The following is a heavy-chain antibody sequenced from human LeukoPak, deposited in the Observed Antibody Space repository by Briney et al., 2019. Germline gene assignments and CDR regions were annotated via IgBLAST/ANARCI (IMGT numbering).Heavy chain of an antibody. D-gene: IGHD4-17*01. Sequence: PGGSLRLSCAASGFTFSGFGMHWVRQAPGKGLEWVAFVRYDGSDKYHTDSVEGRFTISRDNSKNTVYLQMKSLRAEDTAMYYCTKLHAHDFADFSDYWGQGTLVIVSS. CDR2: VRYDGSDK. V-gene: IGHV3-30*02. J-gene: IGHJ4*02. CDR1: GFTFSGFG. CDR3: TKLHAHDFADFSDY.